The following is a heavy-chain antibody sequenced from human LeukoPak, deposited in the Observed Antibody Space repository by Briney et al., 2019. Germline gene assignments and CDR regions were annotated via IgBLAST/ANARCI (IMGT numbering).Heavy chain of an antibody. CDR1: GFTFSSYS. D-gene: IGHD2-2*01. Sequence: GGSLRLSCAASGFTFSSYSMNWVRQAPGKGLEWVSSISSSSSYIYYADSVKGRFTTSRDNSKNTLYLQMNSLRAEDTAIYFCARGYVVVVPAATSFDKWGQGTLVTVSS. V-gene: IGHV3-21*06. CDR3: ARGYVVVVPAATSFDK. CDR2: ISSSSSYI. J-gene: IGHJ4*02.